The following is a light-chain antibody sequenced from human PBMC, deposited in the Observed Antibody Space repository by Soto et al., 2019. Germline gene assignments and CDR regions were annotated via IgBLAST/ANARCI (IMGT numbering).Light chain of an antibody. V-gene: IGLV2-8*01. J-gene: IGLJ2*01. CDR1: SGDVGSYRF. CDR2: EVT. Sequence: QLVLTQPPSASGSPGQSVTISCTGTSGDVGSYRFVSWYQQHPGKAPKLLIYEVTKRPSGVPDRFSASTSGNTASLTVSGLQADDEADYYCSSYAGNNNVIFGGGTKVTVL. CDR3: SSYAGNNNVI.